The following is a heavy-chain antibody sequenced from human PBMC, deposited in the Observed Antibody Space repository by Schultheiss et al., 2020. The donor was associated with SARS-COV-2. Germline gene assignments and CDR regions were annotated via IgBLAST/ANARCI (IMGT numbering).Heavy chain of an antibody. CDR3: ARSAGWFDP. CDR1: GGSISSYY. CDR2: IYTSGST. J-gene: IGHJ5*02. V-gene: IGHV4-4*07. Sequence: GSLRLSCTVSGGSISSYYWSWIRQPAGKGLEWIGRIYTSGSTNYNPSLKSRVTLSVDTSKNQFSLSLSSVTAADTAVYYCARSAGWFDPWGQGTLVTVSS.